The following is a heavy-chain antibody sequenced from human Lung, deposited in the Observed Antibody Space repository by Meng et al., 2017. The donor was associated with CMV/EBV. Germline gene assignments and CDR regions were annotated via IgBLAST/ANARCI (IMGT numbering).Heavy chain of an antibody. CDR1: GVSIRSADYY. CDR2: IFYNGST. V-gene: IGHV4-30-4*01. J-gene: IGHJ4*02. Sequence: SGVSIRSADYYWSWSRQPPGKCLEWVRYIFYNGSTSYNPSLKSRLSISMDTSKNQFSLKLRSLTAADTAIYYCVREILAPINYYFDSWGQGTLVTVSS. CDR3: VREILAPINYYFDS. D-gene: IGHD3-10*01.